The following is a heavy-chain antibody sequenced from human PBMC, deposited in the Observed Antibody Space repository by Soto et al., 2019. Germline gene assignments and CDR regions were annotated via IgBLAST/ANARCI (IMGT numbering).Heavy chain of an antibody. Sequence: QVQLVQSGAEVKKPGSSVKVSCKASGGTFSSYAISWVRQAPGQGLEWMGGIIPIFGTANYAQKFQGRVTITADKSTGRGYMELSRLRSEDTGVYYCARHRRFLEWLSPFDYWGQGTLVTVSS. D-gene: IGHD3-3*01. CDR2: IIPIFGTA. CDR1: GGTFSSYA. CDR3: ARHRRFLEWLSPFDY. J-gene: IGHJ4*02. V-gene: IGHV1-69*06.